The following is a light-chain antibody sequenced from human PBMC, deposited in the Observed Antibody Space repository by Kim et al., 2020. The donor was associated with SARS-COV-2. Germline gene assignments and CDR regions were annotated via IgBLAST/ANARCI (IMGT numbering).Light chain of an antibody. CDR1: RLGDKY. CDR3: QVWDSTTTV. Sequence: VSPGQTASITCSGDRLGDKYACWYQQKPGQSPVVVIYQDTKRPSGIPERFSGSNSGNTATLTISGTQAMDEADYYCQVWDSTTTVFGGGTQLNVL. CDR2: QDT. V-gene: IGLV3-1*01. J-gene: IGLJ2*01.